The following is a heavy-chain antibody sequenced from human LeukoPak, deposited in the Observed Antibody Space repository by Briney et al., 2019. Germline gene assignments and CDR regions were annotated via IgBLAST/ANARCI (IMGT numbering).Heavy chain of an antibody. CDR3: ATTTSILAFDI. CDR1: GDSISSYF. V-gene: IGHV4-4*07. J-gene: IGHJ3*02. CDR2: IYSTGST. Sequence: SETLSLTCTVSGDSISSYFCNWIRQPAGKGLEYIGRIYSTGSTNYNPSLKSRVTMSVDTSKNHFSLKLSSVTAADTAVYYCATTTSILAFDIWGQGTMVTVSS. D-gene: IGHD2/OR15-2a*01.